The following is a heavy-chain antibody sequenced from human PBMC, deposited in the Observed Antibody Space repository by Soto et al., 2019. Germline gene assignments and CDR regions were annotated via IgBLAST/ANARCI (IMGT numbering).Heavy chain of an antibody. J-gene: IGHJ5*02. CDR3: ALSYSFSGYSIYSNISWIDP. D-gene: IGHD3-22*01. CDR2: IYWDDDK. CDR1: GFSLSTSGVG. Sequence: QITLKDSGPTLVKPTQTLTLTFTFSGFSLSTSGVGVGWIRQPPGTALEWLALIYWDDDKRYRPSLMSRFTIIKDTSKRPVVVTMTNMDPVDTATYYCALSYSFSGYSIYSNISWIDPWGQGTLVTVSS. V-gene: IGHV2-5*02.